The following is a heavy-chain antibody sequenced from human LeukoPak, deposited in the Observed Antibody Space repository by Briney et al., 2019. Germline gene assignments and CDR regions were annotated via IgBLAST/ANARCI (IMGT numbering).Heavy chain of an antibody. CDR2: ISPSSHYI. J-gene: IGHJ5*02. CDR3: ASSGSYQTPFDP. Sequence: GGSLRLSCAGSGFTFSNYSINWVRQAPGKGLEWVSSISPSSHYIYYADSVKGRFTISRDNAKNSLYLQMNSLRAEDTAVYYCASSGSYQTPFDPWGQGTLVTVSS. D-gene: IGHD1-26*01. CDR1: GFTFSNYS. V-gene: IGHV3-21*01.